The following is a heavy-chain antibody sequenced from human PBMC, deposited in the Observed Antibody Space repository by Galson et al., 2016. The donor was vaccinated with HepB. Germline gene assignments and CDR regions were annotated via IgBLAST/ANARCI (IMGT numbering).Heavy chain of an antibody. Sequence: SLRLSCAASGFSFSSYAMSWVRQAPGKGLEWVSTITGRGTSTYYADSVEGRFTISRDNSKSTLYLQISSLRADDTAVYFCAKGSDYYDSRSLNYWGQGTPVTVSS. D-gene: IGHD3-22*01. V-gene: IGHV3-23*01. J-gene: IGHJ4*02. CDR2: ITGRGTST. CDR1: GFSFSSYA. CDR3: AKGSDYYDSRSLNY.